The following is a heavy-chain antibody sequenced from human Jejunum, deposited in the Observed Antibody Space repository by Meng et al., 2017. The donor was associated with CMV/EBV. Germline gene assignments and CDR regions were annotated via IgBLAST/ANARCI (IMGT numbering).Heavy chain of an antibody. CDR2: VYFGMGT. J-gene: IGHJ5*02. V-gene: IGHV4-39*01. CDR1: DDVSSSGYY. Sequence: DDVSSSGYYWVRIRRQPGQGPEWIGSVYFGMGTYYNPFLKNRATISVDASKNQFYLKLDSAAAADTAIYYCAGHAYVGWSGPWFDPWGQGTLVTVSS. CDR3: AGHAYVGWSGPWFDP. D-gene: IGHD3-9*01.